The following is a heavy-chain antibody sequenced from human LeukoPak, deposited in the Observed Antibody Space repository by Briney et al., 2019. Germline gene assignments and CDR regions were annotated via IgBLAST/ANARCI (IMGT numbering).Heavy chain of an antibody. CDR1: GGSISSYY. CDR2: IYHSGST. Sequence: SETLSLTCTVSGGSISSYYWSWIRQPPGKGLEWIGYIYHSGSTYYNPSLKSRVTISVDRSKNQFSLKLSSVTAADTAVYYCARASGDGYSSSWYYFDYWGQGTLVTVSS. V-gene: IGHV4-59*12. J-gene: IGHJ4*02. CDR3: ARASGDGYSSSWYYFDY. D-gene: IGHD6-13*01.